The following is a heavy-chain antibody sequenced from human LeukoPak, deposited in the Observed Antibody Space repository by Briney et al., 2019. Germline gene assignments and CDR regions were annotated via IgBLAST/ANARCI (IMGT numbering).Heavy chain of an antibody. Sequence: PSETLCLTCTVSGGSISSYYWSWIRQPPGKGLEWIGYIYNSGSTNYNPSLKSRLTISVDTSKNQFSLKLSSVTAADTAVYFCARVGPGGLRFLEWLPNAFDIWGQGTMVTVSS. CDR3: ARVGPGGLRFLEWLPNAFDI. D-gene: IGHD3-3*01. J-gene: IGHJ3*02. CDR1: GGSISSYY. V-gene: IGHV4-59*01. CDR2: IYNSGST.